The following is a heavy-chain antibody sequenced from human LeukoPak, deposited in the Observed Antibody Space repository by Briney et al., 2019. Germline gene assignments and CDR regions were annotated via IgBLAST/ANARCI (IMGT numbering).Heavy chain of an antibody. J-gene: IGHJ4*02. V-gene: IGHV3-15*01. CDR3: TTSYCSGGSCYSADFDY. CDR1: GFTFSNAW. Sequence: GGSLRLSCAASGFTFSNAWMSWVRQAPGKGLEWVGRIKSKTDGGTTDYAAPVKGRFTISRDDSKNTLYLQMNSLKTEDTAVYYCTTSYCSGGSCYSADFDYWGQGTLVTVSS. CDR2: IKSKTDGGTT. D-gene: IGHD2-15*01.